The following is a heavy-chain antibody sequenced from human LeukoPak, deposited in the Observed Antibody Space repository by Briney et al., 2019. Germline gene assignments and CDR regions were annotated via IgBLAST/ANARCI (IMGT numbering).Heavy chain of an antibody. V-gene: IGHV1-69*04. CDR3: ARDDDRAREIDY. J-gene: IGHJ4*02. CDR2: IIPTLNIT. CDR1: RGTFSKYA. Sequence: SVKVSCKASRGTFSKYAISWVRQAPGQGLEWMGRIIPTLNITHYAQKFQGRVTIAADKSTSTAYMELSSLRSEDTAMYYCARDDDRAREIDYWGQGTLVTVSS. D-gene: IGHD3-22*01.